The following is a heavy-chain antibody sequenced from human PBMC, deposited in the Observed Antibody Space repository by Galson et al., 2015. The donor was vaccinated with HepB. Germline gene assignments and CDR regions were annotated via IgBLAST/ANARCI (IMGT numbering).Heavy chain of an antibody. CDR2: ISAYNGNT. D-gene: IGHD1-26*01. J-gene: IGHJ4*02. V-gene: IGHV1-18*04. Sequence: SVKVSCKASGYTFTSYGISWVRQAPGQGLEWMGWISAYNGNTNYAQKLQGRVTMTTDTSTSTAYMELRSLRSDDTAVYYCAREPKFVGATAYFDYWGQGTLVTVSS. CDR1: GYTFTSYG. CDR3: AREPKFVGATAYFDY.